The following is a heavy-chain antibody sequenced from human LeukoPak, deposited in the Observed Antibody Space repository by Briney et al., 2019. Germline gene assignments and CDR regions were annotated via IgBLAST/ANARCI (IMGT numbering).Heavy chain of an antibody. CDR2: ISCYDGET. J-gene: IGHJ5*02. CDR1: GYTFRSHG. D-gene: IGHD2/OR15-2a*01. CDR3: AKDPSNSIGRMTWFDP. Sequence: GASVEVSCKASGYTFRSHGISWVRQAPGQGLEWMGWISCYDGETKYAQKFQGRVTMTTDTSTSTAYMEVRSLRSDDTAVYYCAKDPSNSIGRMTWFDPWGQGTLVTVSS. V-gene: IGHV1-18*01.